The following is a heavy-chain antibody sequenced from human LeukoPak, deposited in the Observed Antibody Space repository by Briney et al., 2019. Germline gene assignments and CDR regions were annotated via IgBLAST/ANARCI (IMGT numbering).Heavy chain of an antibody. V-gene: IGHV5-51*01. CDR3: ARLGTGYSSGWWAY. D-gene: IGHD6-19*01. Sequence: GESLKISCKGSGYSFTTYWIGWVRQMPGKGLERMGNIYPGDSETRYSPSFQGQVTISADKSISTAYLQWSSLKASDTAIYYCARLGTGYSSGWWAYWGQGTLVTVSS. J-gene: IGHJ4*02. CDR2: IYPGDSET. CDR1: GYSFTTYW.